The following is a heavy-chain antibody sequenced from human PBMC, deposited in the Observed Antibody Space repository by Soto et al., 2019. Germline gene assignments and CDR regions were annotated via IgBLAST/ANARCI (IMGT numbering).Heavy chain of an antibody. CDR2: IYYSGST. D-gene: IGHD2-15*01. J-gene: IGHJ6*02. CDR1: GGSISSSSYY. V-gene: IGHV4-39*01. CDR3: ASTIADYYYYGMDV. Sequence: SETLSLTCTVSGGSISSSSYYWGWIRQPPGKGLEWIGSIYYSGSTYYNPSLKSRVTISVDTSKNQFSLKLSSVTAADTAVYYCASTIADYYYYGMDVWGQGTTVTVSS.